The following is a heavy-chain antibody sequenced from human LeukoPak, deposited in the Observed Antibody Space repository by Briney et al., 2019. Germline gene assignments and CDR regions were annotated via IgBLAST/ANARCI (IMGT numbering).Heavy chain of an antibody. CDR3: ARGSYSDY. V-gene: IGHV6-1*01. CDR1: GDSVFSNSAS. CDR2: TYHRSQWYY. J-gene: IGHJ4*02. Sequence: SQTLSLTCAISGDSVFSNSASWTWIRQSPSGGLEWLGRTYHRSQWYYNYAESVKSRITINPDTSKNQFSLQLNSVTPEDTAVYYCARGSYSDYWGQGTLVTVSS.